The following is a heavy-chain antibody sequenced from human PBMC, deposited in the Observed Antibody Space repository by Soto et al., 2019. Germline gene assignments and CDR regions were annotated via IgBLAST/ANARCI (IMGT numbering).Heavy chain of an antibody. CDR3: ARPRTTATTKGYDY. J-gene: IGHJ4*02. V-gene: IGHV1-69*01. CDR2: IIPIFGIV. Sequence: QVQLVQSGAEVKKPGSSVKVSSKASGGTFSSYPLSWVRQAPGQGLEWMGGIIPIFGIVNSAQKFQGRVSITAEESTSTAYMELSSLTSEDTAVYYCARPRTTATTKGYDYWGQGTLVTVSS. D-gene: IGHD1-1*01. CDR1: GGTFSSYP.